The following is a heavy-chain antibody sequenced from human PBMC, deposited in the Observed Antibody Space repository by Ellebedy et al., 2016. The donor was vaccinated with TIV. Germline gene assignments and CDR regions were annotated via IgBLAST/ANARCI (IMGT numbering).Heavy chain of an antibody. Sequence: PGGSLRLSCAASGFTFSDYWMQWVRQAPGKGLMWVSGISADGSRTVYADSVKGRFTIARDNAKNTVSLHLNSLRVEDSATYYCARDFGTRGWGQGTLVTVSS. D-gene: IGHD3-16*01. CDR2: ISADGSRT. CDR3: ARDFGTRG. CDR1: GFTFSDYW. V-gene: IGHV3-74*01. J-gene: IGHJ4*02.